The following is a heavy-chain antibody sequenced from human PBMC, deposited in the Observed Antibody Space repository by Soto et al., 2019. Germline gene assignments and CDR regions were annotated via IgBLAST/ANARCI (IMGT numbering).Heavy chain of an antibody. V-gene: IGHV4-39*01. D-gene: IGHD3-22*01. CDR1: GDSITSSTYY. J-gene: IGHJ4*02. CDR3: VSPEGYYDSSGYTLDY. Sequence: QVQLQESGPGLVKPSDTLSLTCTVSGDSITSSTYYWGWIRQPPGNGLGWIESMFYSGNTYYNPSLKGRVTLAINTSKNQFSLKLNSVTGGVTAVYYCVSPEGYYDSSGYTLDYWGQGTLVTV. CDR2: MFYSGNT.